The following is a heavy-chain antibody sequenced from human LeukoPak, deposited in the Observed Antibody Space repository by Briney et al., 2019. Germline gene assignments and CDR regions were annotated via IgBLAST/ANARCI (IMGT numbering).Heavy chain of an antibody. V-gene: IGHV4-34*01. J-gene: IGHJ4*02. CDR2: INHSGST. CDR3: ARASFSIAAAGTIDY. Sequence: NPGGSLRLSCAASGFTFSSNAMSWIRQPPGKGLEWIGEINHSGSTNYNPSLKSRVTISVDTYKNQFSLKLSSVTAADTAVYYCARASFSIAAAGTIDYWGQGTLVTVSS. D-gene: IGHD6-13*01. CDR1: GFTFSSNA.